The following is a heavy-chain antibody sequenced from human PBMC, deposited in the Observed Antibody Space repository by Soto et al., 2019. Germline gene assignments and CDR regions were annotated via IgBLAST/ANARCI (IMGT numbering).Heavy chain of an antibody. J-gene: IGHJ2*01. Sequence: QVQLQESGPGLVKPSETLSLTCTVSGGSISSYYWSWIRQPPGKGLEWIGYIYYSGSTKYNPSLNSRVTISVDTSKNHSSLKLSSVTAADTVVYYCARVWTFHWYFDLWGRGTLVTVSS. CDR2: IYYSGST. CDR1: GGSISSYY. D-gene: IGHD1-1*01. CDR3: ARVWTFHWYFDL. V-gene: IGHV4-59*01.